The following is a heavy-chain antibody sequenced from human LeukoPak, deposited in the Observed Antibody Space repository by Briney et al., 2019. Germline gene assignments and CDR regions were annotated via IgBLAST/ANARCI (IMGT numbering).Heavy chain of an antibody. Sequence: NSSETLSLTCTVSGGSISSSPYYWGWIRQPPGKGLEWIGNIYYSGSTYYNPSLKTRVTISVDTSKNQFSLKLTSATAADTAVYYCARHASVDGNWPRSLDYWGQGSLVTVSS. J-gene: IGHJ4*02. V-gene: IGHV4-39*01. D-gene: IGHD6-19*01. CDR2: IYYSGST. CDR3: ARHASVDGNWPRSLDY. CDR1: GGSISSSPYY.